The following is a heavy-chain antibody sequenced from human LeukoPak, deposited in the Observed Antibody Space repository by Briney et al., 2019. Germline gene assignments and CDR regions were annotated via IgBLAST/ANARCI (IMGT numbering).Heavy chain of an antibody. CDR3: AKNNWFDP. CDR2: INHNGAT. V-gene: IGHV4-34*01. J-gene: IGHJ5*02. Sequence: SETLSLTCAVYGGSFSDYYWSWIRQPPGKGLEWIGEINHNGATKYNPSLKSRVTISVDTSKNQFPLKLNSVTAADTAVYYCAKNNWFDPWGQGTLVTVSS. CDR1: GGSFSDYY.